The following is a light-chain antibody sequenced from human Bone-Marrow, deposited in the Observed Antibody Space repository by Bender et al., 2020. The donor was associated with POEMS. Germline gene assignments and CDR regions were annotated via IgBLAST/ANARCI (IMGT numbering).Light chain of an antibody. J-gene: IGLJ3*02. CDR2: SVN. CDR3: AAWDAGLSGGV. CDR1: NSNIGTNA. Sequence: QSVLTQPPSASGTPGQRVTISCSGSNSNIGTNAVNWYQQFPGPAPKLLIYSVNQRPSGVPDRFYAFKSGTSAYLAISGLQSEDEADYYCAAWDAGLSGGVFGGGTKLTVL. V-gene: IGLV1-44*01.